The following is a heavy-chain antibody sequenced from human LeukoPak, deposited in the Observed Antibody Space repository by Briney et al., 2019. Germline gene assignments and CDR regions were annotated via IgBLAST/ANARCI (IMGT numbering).Heavy chain of an antibody. V-gene: IGHV3-23*01. CDR3: AKGGSSSGWYWYYFDY. Sequence: PGGSLRLSCAASGFTFSSYAMSWVRQAPGKGLEWVSAISGSGGSTYYADSVKGRFTISRDNSKNTLYLQMNSLRAEDTAVYYCAKGGSSSGWYWYYFDYWGQGTLVTVSS. D-gene: IGHD6-19*01. J-gene: IGHJ4*02. CDR2: ISGSGGST. CDR1: GFTFSSYA.